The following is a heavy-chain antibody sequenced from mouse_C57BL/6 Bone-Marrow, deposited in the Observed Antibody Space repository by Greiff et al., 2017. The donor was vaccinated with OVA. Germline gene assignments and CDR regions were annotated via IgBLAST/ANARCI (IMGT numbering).Heavy chain of an antibody. CDR3: TRGYSNCYAMDY. D-gene: IGHD2-5*01. V-gene: IGHV1-15*01. CDR1: GYTFTDYE. CDR2: IDPETGGT. Sequence: QVQLQQSGAELVRPGASVTLSCKASGYTFTDYEMHWVKQTPVHGLEWIGAIDPETGGTAYNQKFKGKAILTADKSSSTAYMELRSLTSEDSAVYYCTRGYSNCYAMDYWGHGTSVTVSS. J-gene: IGHJ4*01.